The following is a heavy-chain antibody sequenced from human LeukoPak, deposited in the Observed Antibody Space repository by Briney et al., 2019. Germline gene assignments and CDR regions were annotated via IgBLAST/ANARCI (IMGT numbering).Heavy chain of an antibody. CDR3: ARENDRYGRIDY. CDR2: IYHSGST. CDR1: GGSISSGGYY. J-gene: IGHJ4*02. V-gene: IGHV4-61*08. Sequence: SETLSLTCTVSGGSISSGGYYWSWIRQPPGKGLEWIGYIYHSGSTYYNPSLKSRVIISIDTSKNQFSLRLSSLTAADTAVYYCARENDRYGRIDYWGQGTQVTVSS. D-gene: IGHD5-18*01.